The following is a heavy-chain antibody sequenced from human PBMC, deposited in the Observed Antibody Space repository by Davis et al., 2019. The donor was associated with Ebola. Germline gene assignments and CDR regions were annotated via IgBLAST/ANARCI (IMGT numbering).Heavy chain of an antibody. Sequence: PGGSLRLSCATSGFIFDDNTMHWVCQAPGKGPEWVSLVSWDGGSTYYADSVKGRFTISRDNSKNSLYLQMNSLRTEDTALYYCVSGPFDYWGPGTLVTVSS. V-gene: IGHV3-43*01. CDR2: VSWDGGST. CDR1: GFIFDDNT. CDR3: VSGPFDY. J-gene: IGHJ4*02. D-gene: IGHD1-26*01.